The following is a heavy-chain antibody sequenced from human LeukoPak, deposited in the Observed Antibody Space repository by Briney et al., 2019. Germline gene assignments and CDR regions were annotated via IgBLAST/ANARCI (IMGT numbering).Heavy chain of an antibody. J-gene: IGHJ5*02. D-gene: IGHD3-22*01. V-gene: IGHV3-66*01. CDR3: ARETTYYYDSSGYYQGGWFDP. CDR2: IYSGGST. Sequence: GGSLRLSCAASGFTFSSYAMSWVRQAPGKGLEWVSVIYSGGSTYYADSVKGRFTISRDNSKNTLYLQMNSLRAEDTAVYYCARETTYYYDSSGYYQGGWFDPWGQGTLVTVSS. CDR1: GFTFSSYA.